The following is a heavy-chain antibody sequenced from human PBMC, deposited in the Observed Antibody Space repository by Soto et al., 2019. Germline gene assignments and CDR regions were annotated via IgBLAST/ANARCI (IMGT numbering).Heavy chain of an antibody. D-gene: IGHD3-10*01. CDR2: IVVGSGNT. Sequence: QMQLVQSGPEVKKPGTSVKVSCKASGFTFTSSTMQWVRQARGQRLEWIGWIVVGSGNTNYAQKFQERVTITRDMSTSTAYMERSSLRSEDTAVYYCAANGGFGELYSWFDPWGQGTLVTVSS. V-gene: IGHV1-58*02. J-gene: IGHJ5*02. CDR1: GFTFTSST. CDR3: AANGGFGELYSWFDP.